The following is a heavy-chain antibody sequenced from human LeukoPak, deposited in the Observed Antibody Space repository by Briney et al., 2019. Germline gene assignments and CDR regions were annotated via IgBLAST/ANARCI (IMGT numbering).Heavy chain of an antibody. CDR1: GFTFSSYA. Sequence: GGSLRLSCAASGFTFSSYAMTWVRQAPGKGLEWVSLIYSGGSTSYADSVRGRFTISRDNSKNTLYLQMNSLRAEDTAVYYCARIETVADAFDIWGQGTLVTVSS. J-gene: IGHJ3*02. CDR3: ARIETVADAFDI. CDR2: IYSGGST. D-gene: IGHD1-1*01. V-gene: IGHV3-66*01.